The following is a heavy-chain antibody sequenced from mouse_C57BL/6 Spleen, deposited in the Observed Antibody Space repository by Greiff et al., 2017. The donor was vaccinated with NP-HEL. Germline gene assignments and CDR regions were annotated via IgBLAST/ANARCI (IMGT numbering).Heavy chain of an antibody. CDR3: ARDARGKTYFDY. J-gene: IGHJ2*01. V-gene: IGHV5-4*01. CDR1: GFTFSSYA. Sequence: EVMLVESGGGLVKPGGSLKLSCAASGFTFSSYAMSWVRQTPEKRLEWVATISDGGSYTYYPDNVKGRFTISRDNAKNNLYLQMSHLKSEDTAMYYCARDARGKTYFDYWGQGTTLTVSS. D-gene: IGHD2-1*01. CDR2: ISDGGSYT.